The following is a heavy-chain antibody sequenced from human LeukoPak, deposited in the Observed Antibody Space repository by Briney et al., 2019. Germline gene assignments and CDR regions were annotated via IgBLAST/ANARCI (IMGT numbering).Heavy chain of an antibody. Sequence: PGGSLRLSCAASGFTVSSNYMNWVRQAPGKGLEWVSLIYSGDITYYADSVKGRFTISRDNSKNTLYLQMNSLRAEDTAVYYCAKDRIRYYYDSSGNEYFQHWGQGTLVTVSS. J-gene: IGHJ1*01. D-gene: IGHD3-22*01. CDR2: IYSGDIT. CDR3: AKDRIRYYYDSSGNEYFQH. CDR1: GFTVSSNY. V-gene: IGHV3-53*01.